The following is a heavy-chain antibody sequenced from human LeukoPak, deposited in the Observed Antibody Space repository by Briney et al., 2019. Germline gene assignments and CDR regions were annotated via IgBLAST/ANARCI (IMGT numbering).Heavy chain of an antibody. D-gene: IGHD3-22*01. CDR2: IVVGSGNT. V-gene: IGHV1-58*02. CDR1: GFTFTSSA. J-gene: IGHJ4*02. Sequence: SVKVSCKASGFTFTSSAMQWVRQARGQRLEWIGWIVVGSGNTNYAQKFQERDTITRDMSTSTAYMELSSLRSEDTAVYYCAADRYDSSGYYHFDYWGQGTLVTVSS. CDR3: AADRYDSSGYYHFDY.